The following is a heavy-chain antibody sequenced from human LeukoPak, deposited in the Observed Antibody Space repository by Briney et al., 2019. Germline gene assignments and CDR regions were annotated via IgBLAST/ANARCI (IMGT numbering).Heavy chain of an antibody. Sequence: GASVKVSCKGSGYTCTGYYMHWVRQAPGQGLEWMAWINPNGGATNYAQKFQGRVTVTWDTSISTAYMELSGLESDDTAVYYCARDLMTTQTWDFDYWGQGTLVSVSS. CDR2: INPNGGAT. V-gene: IGHV1-2*02. J-gene: IGHJ4*02. D-gene: IGHD3-16*01. CDR3: ARDLMTTQTWDFDY. CDR1: GYTCTGYY.